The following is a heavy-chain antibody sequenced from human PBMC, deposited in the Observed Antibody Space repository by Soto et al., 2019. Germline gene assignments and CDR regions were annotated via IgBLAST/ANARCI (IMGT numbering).Heavy chain of an antibody. CDR3: ARRWTGLADYYYGMDV. J-gene: IGHJ6*02. D-gene: IGHD3-16*01. Sequence: PGESLKISCKGSGYSFTSYWISWVRQMPGKGLEWMGRIDPSDSYTNYSPSFQGHVTISADKSISTAYLQWSSLKASDTAMYYCARRWTGLADYYYGMDVWGQGTTVTVSS. V-gene: IGHV5-10-1*01. CDR1: GYSFTSYW. CDR2: IDPSDSYT.